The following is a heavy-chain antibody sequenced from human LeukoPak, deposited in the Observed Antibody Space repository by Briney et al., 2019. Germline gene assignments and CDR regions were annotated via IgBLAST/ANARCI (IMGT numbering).Heavy chain of an antibody. J-gene: IGHJ6*03. V-gene: IGHV4-4*07. CDR3: ARAGSPGGVVVPAARAGNYYMDV. CDR1: GGSISSYY. CDR2: IYTSGST. Sequence: SETLSLTCTVSGGSISSYYWSWIRQPAGKGLEWIGRIYTSGSTNYNPSLKSRVTMSVDTSKNQFSLKLSSVTAADTAVYYCARAGSPGGVVVPAARAGNYYMDVWGKGTTVTVSS. D-gene: IGHD2-2*01.